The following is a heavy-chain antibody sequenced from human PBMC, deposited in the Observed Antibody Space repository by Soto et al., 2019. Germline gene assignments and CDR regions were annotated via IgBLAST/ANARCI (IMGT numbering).Heavy chain of an antibody. CDR2: IKQDGSEK. V-gene: IGHV3-7*01. CDR3: ARDCSGGENSFDP. CDR1: GFTFSSDW. Sequence: PVGSLRLSCAASGFTFSSDWMSWVRQAPGKGLEWVANIKQDGSEKYYVDSVKGRFTISRDNAKNSLYLQMNSLRAEDTAVYYCARDCSGGENSFDPWGQGTLVTVSS. J-gene: IGHJ5*02. D-gene: IGHD2-15*01.